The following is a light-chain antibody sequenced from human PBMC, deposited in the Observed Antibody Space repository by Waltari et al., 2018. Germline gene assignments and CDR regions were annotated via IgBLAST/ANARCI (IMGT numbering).Light chain of an antibody. J-gene: IGLJ1*01. Sequence: QSVLTQPPSVSGAPGQTVTISCTGRRSNIGAAFGVHWYQQLPGRAPKLLIYAYTNRPAGVPDRGAGSKYGISASLAITGLHAEDEADYYCQSYDNSVSGPYVFGSGTRVTVL. CDR1: RSNIGAAFG. CDR2: AYT. CDR3: QSYDNSVSGPYV. V-gene: IGLV1-40*01.